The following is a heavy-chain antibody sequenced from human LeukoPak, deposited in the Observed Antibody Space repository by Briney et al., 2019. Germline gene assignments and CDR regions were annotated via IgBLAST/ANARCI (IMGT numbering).Heavy chain of an antibody. Sequence: GGSLRLSCAASEFTFSSYAMHWVRQAPDKGLEWVAFIRYDGSNTYYADSVKGRFTISRDNSKNTLYLQMNRLRAEDTAVYYCARETYLGNFWSGAAEFDYWGQGTLVTVSS. CDR3: ARETYLGNFWSGAAEFDY. V-gene: IGHV3-30*02. J-gene: IGHJ4*02. D-gene: IGHD3-3*01. CDR2: IRYDGSNT. CDR1: EFTFSSYA.